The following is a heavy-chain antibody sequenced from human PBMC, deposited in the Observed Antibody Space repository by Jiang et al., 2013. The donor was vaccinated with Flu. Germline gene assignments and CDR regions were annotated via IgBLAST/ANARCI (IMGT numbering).Heavy chain of an antibody. Sequence: GAEVKKPGESLKISCKGSGYSFTSYWIGWVRQMPGKGLEWMGIIYPGDSDTRYSPSFQGQVTISADKSISTAYLQWSSLKASDTAMYYCARQVVVVPAAINYWYFDLWGRGTLVTVSS. CDR2: IYPGDSDT. CDR3: ARQVVVVPAAINYWYFDL. D-gene: IGHD2-2*02. CDR1: GYSFTSYW. J-gene: IGHJ2*01. V-gene: IGHV5-51*01.